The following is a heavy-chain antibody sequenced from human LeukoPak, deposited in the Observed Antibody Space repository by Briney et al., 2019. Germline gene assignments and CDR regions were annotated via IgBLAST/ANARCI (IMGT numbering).Heavy chain of an antibody. Sequence: GGSLRLSCAASGFTVRTNYMTWVRQAPGKGLEWVANIKQDGSEKYYVDSVKGRFTISRDNAKNSLYLQMNSLRAEDTAVYYCARVPYMVADYWGQGTLVTVSS. CDR1: GFTVRTNY. V-gene: IGHV3-7*01. CDR3: ARVPYMVADY. D-gene: IGHD3-10*01. CDR2: IKQDGSEK. J-gene: IGHJ4*02.